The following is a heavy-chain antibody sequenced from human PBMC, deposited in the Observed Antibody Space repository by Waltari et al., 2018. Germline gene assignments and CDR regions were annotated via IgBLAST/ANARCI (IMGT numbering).Heavy chain of an antibody. V-gene: IGHV3-48*03. J-gene: IGHJ5*02. D-gene: IGHD6-19*01. Sequence: EVELVEYGGGLVQPGGSLRLSCAAPGLTFRSYEMTWVRQAPGKGLEWISYINPNGDNMYYADSVRGRFTISRDNAKKSLFLQMNSLRAEDTAIYYCVGWVTYTSDWHGSLVPWGQGT. CDR1: GLTFRSYE. CDR2: INPNGDNM. CDR3: VGWVTYTSDWHGSLVP.